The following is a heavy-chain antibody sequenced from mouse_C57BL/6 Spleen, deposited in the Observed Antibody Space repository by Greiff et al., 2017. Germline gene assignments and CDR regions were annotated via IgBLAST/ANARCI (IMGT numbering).Heavy chain of an antibody. Sequence: DVKLVESGGGLVKPGGSLKLSCAASGFTFSDSGMHWVRQAPEKGLEWVAYISSGSSTIYYADTVKGRFPISRDNAKNTLFLQMTSLRSEDTAMYYCARERLWYFDVWGTGTTVTVSS. CDR2: ISSGSSTI. CDR3: ARERLWYFDV. D-gene: IGHD2-4*01. J-gene: IGHJ1*03. CDR1: GFTFSDSG. V-gene: IGHV5-17*01.